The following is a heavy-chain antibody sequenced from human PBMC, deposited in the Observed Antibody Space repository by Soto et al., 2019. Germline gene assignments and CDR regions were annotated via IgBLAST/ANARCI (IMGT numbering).Heavy chain of an antibody. CDR2: IIPILGIA. D-gene: IGHD3-22*01. V-gene: IGHV1-69*08. CDR3: ARDQHSYYDSSGYFRDY. J-gene: IGHJ4*02. CDR1: GGTFSSYT. Sequence: QVQLVQSGAEVKKPGSSVKVSCKASGGTFSSYTISWVRQAPGQGLEWMGRIIPILGIANYAQKFQGRVTMTADKSTSTAYMELSSLRSEYTAVYYCARDQHSYYDSSGYFRDYWGQGTLVTVSS.